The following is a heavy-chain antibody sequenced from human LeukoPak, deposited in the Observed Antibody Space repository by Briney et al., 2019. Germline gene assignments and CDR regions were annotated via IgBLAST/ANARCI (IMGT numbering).Heavy chain of an antibody. Sequence: ASVKVSCKASGYTFTGYYMHWVRQAPGQGLEWMGWINPNSGGTNYAQKFQGRVTMTRDTSISTAYMELSRLRSNDTAVYYCARDLLYDSSGYYYEFDYWGQGTLVTVSS. D-gene: IGHD3-22*01. CDR3: ARDLLYDSSGYYYEFDY. J-gene: IGHJ4*02. CDR2: INPNSGGT. V-gene: IGHV1-2*02. CDR1: GYTFTGYY.